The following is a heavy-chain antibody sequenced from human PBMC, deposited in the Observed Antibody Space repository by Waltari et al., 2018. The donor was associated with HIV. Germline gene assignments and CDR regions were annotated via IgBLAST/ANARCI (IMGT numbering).Heavy chain of an antibody. D-gene: IGHD2-21*02. V-gene: IGHV1-2*02. J-gene: IGHJ4*02. CDR2: INPNSGGT. CDR1: GYTFTGYY. Sequence: QVQLVQSGAEVKKPGASVTVSCKASGYTFTGYYMHCVRQAPAQGHEWMGWINPNSGGTNYAQKFQGRVTMTRDTSISTAYMELSRLRSDDTAVYYCARDHPSPVELRDCGGDCYSWWGQGTLVTVSS. CDR3: ARDHPSPVELRDCGGDCYSW.